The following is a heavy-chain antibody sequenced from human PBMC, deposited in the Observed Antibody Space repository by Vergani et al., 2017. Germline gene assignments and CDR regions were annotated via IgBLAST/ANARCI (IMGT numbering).Heavy chain of an antibody. V-gene: IGHV3-30-3*01. CDR3: ARDGEATDYYGMDV. CDR2: ISYDGSNK. D-gene: IGHD5-12*01. J-gene: IGHJ6*02. CDR1: GFTFSSYA. Sequence: QVQLVESGGGVVQPGRSLRLSCAASGFTFSSYAMHWVRQAPGKGLEWVAVISYDGSNKYYADSVKGRFTMSRDNSKNTLYLQMNSLRAGDTAVYYCARDGEATDYYGMDVWGQGTTVTVSS.